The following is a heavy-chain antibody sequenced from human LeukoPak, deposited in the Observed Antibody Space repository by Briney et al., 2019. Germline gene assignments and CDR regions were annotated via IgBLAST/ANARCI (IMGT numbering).Heavy chain of an antibody. CDR3: YVSGWTEDIDN. J-gene: IGHJ4*02. CDR2: ISDNGGMT. D-gene: IGHD6-19*01. Sequence: GGSLRLSCSASGITFSSHAMHWVRQTPGKGLEYVSAISDNGGMTFYADSVKGRFTISRDNSKNTLYLQMSSLRGEDTAVYYCYVSGWTEDIDNWGQGTLVTVSS. V-gene: IGHV3-64D*06. CDR1: GITFSSHA.